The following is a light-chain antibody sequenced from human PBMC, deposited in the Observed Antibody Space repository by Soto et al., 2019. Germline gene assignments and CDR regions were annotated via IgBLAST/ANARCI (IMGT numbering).Light chain of an antibody. CDR3: HQRNQ. CDR2: DST. J-gene: IGKJ5*01. Sequence: TITCRARQAISNYLACYQCKPGQPPSLLIYDSTNRSTGIPARFSGSRSVTDFTLTISSVEPEDFAMYYCHQRNQFGQGTRLEIK. V-gene: IGKV3D-11*01. CDR1: QAISNY.